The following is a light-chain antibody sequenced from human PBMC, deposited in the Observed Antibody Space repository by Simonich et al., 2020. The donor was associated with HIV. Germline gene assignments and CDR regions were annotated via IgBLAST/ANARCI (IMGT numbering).Light chain of an antibody. CDR1: SGHSSYA. Sequence: QLVLTQSPSASASLGASVKLTCTLSSGHSSYAIAWHQQQPEKGPRYLMKLNSAGSHSKGDGIPDRCSGSSSGAERYLTISSLQSEDEADYYCQTWGTGIRVFGGGTKLTVL. J-gene: IGLJ3*02. CDR3: QTWGTGIRV. V-gene: IGLV4-69*01. CDR2: LNSAGSH.